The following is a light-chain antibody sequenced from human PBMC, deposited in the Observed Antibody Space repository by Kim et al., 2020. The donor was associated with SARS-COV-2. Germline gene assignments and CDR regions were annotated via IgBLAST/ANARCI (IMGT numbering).Light chain of an antibody. J-gene: IGLJ3*02. CDR3: TSYTSISTWV. CDR2: DVS. V-gene: IGLV2-14*01. Sequence: QSALTQPASVSGSPGQSITISCTGTSSDVGSYNYVSWYQQHPGKAPKLMIYDVSKRPSGVSNRFSGSKSGNTASLTISGLQAEDEADYYCTSYTSISTWVFGGGTQLTVL. CDR1: SSDVGSYNY.